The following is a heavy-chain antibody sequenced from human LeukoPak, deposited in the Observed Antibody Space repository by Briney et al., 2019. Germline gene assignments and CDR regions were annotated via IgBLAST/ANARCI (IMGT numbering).Heavy chain of an antibody. CDR3: AREGPQSSYYYGSGPENWFDP. V-gene: IGHV4-39*07. Sequence: SETLSLTCTVSGGSISSYYWGWIRQPPGKGLEWIGSIYYSGSTYYNPSLKSRVTISVDTSKNQFSLKLSSVTAADTAVYYCAREGPQSSYYYGSGPENWFDPWGQGTLVTVSS. CDR2: IYYSGST. J-gene: IGHJ5*02. CDR1: GGSISSYY. D-gene: IGHD3-10*01.